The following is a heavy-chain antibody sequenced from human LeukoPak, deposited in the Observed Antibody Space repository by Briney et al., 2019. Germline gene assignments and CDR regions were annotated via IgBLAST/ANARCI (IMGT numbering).Heavy chain of an antibody. V-gene: IGHV3-21*01. Sequence: GGSLRLSCAASGFTFSSYSMNWVRQAPGKGLEWVSSISSTSSYIYYADSVKGRFTIFRDNAKNSLYLQMNSLRAEDTAVYYCARGVGEMAAISDWGQGTLVTVSS. D-gene: IGHD5-24*01. CDR3: ARGVGEMAAISD. CDR1: GFTFSSYS. J-gene: IGHJ4*02. CDR2: ISSTSSYI.